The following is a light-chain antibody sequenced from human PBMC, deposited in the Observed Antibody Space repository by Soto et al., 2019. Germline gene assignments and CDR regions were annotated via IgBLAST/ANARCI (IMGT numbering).Light chain of an antibody. Sequence: QSVLTQPPSVSGAPGQRVTIYCTGSSSNIGAGYDVHWYQQLPGTAPKLLIYGNSNRHSGVPDRFSGSKSGTSASLAITGLQAEDEADYSCQSYDSSLSGWVFGGGTKLTVL. CDR3: QSYDSSLSGWV. V-gene: IGLV1-40*01. CDR1: SSNIGAGYD. J-gene: IGLJ3*02. CDR2: GNS.